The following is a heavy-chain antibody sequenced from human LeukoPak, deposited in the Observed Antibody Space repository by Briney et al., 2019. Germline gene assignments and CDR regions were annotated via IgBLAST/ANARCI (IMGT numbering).Heavy chain of an antibody. CDR3: ARPIPGRVYRDIVVVPAAMSHYYYGMDV. J-gene: IGHJ6*02. Sequence: SVKVSCKASGGTFSSYAISWVRQAPGQGLEWMGGIIPIFGTANYAQKFQGRVTITADESTSTAYMELSSLRSEDTAVYYCARPIPGRVYRDIVVVPAAMSHYYYGMDVWGQGTTVTVSS. CDR2: IIPIFGTA. D-gene: IGHD2-2*01. CDR1: GGTFSSYA. V-gene: IGHV1-69*13.